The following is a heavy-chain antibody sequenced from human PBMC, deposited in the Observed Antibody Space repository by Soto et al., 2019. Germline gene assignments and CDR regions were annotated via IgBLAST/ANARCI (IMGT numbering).Heavy chain of an antibody. CDR1: VGTFSSYA. Sequence: SVKVSCKASVGTFSSYAISWVRQAPGQGLEWMGGTFPMFGKANYAQKFQGRVTISADKSTSTAYMELSSLTSEDTAVYYCATVDISTWIDGMDVWGQGTTVTVSS. D-gene: IGHD6-13*01. CDR3: ATVDISTWIDGMDV. V-gene: IGHV1-69*06. J-gene: IGHJ6*02. CDR2: TFPMFGKA.